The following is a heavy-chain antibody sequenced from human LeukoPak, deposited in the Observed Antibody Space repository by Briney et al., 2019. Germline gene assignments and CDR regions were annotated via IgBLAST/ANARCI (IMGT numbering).Heavy chain of an antibody. CDR1: GYTFTSYY. CDR2: INPRGGST. CDR3: ARGRNARITIFGVVGIGY. D-gene: IGHD3-3*01. J-gene: IGHJ4*02. Sequence: ASVKVSCKASGYTFTSYYMHWVRQAPGQGLEWMGIINPRGGSTSYAQKFQGRVTMTRDTSTSRVYMELSSLRSEDTVVYYCARGRNARITIFGVVGIGYWGQGTLVTVSS. V-gene: IGHV1-46*01.